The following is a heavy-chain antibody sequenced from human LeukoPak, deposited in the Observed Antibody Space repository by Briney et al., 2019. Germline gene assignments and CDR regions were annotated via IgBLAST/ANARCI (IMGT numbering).Heavy chain of an antibody. CDR1: GFTVSSNY. Sequence: GGSLRLSCAASGFTVSSNYMNWVRQAPGKGLEWVSVIYSGGSTYYADSVKGRFTTSRDNSKNTLYLQMNSLRAEDTAVYYCAREERSHYNYYMDVWGKGTTVTISS. V-gene: IGHV3-66*01. CDR2: IYSGGST. CDR3: AREERSHYNYYMDV. J-gene: IGHJ6*03. D-gene: IGHD1-1*01.